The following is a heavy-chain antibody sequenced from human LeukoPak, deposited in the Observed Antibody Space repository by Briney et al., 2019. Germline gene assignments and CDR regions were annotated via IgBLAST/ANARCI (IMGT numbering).Heavy chain of an antibody. V-gene: IGHV4-39*01. CDR3: ARHELFGELLQNYFDY. CDR1: GGSISSSSYY. J-gene: IGHJ4*02. Sequence: SETLSLTCTVSGGSISSSSYYWGWIRQPPGKGVEWIGSIYYSGSTYYNPSRKSRVTISVDTSKNQFSLKLSSVTAADTAVYYCARHELFGELLQNYFDYWGQGTLVTVSS. CDR2: IYYSGST. D-gene: IGHD3-10*01.